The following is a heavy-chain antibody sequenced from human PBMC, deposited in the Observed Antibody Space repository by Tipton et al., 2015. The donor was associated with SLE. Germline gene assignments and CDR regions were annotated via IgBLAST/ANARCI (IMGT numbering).Heavy chain of an antibody. D-gene: IGHD6-13*01. CDR3: ARRPADSSFDY. CDR2: IYYSGST. Sequence: TLSLTCTVSGGSISGSSYYWGWIRQPPGKGLEWIGSIYYSGSTYYNPSLKSRVTISVDTSKNQFSLKLSSVTAADTAVYYCARRPADSSFDYWGQGTLVTVSS. V-gene: IGHV4-39*01. J-gene: IGHJ4*02. CDR1: GGSISGSSYY.